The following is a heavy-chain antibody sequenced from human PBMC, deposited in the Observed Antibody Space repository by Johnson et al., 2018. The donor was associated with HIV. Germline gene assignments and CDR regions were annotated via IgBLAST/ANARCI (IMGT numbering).Heavy chain of an antibody. J-gene: IGHJ3*02. D-gene: IGHD1-7*01. CDR3: ARVRRKNWNLGDPFDI. V-gene: IGHV3-30*02. CDR1: GFTFSSYG. CDR2: IRYDGSKQ. Sequence: HVQLVESGGGVVQPGGSLRLSCAASGFTFSSYGMHWVRQAPGKGLEWVAFIRYDGSKQFYVDSVQGRFTISRDNSKNTLYLQMNSPRAEDTGVYFCARVRRKNWNLGDPFDIWGQGTMVTVSS.